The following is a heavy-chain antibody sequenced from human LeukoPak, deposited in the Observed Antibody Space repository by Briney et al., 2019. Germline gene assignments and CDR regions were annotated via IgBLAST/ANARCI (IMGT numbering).Heavy chain of an antibody. D-gene: IGHD3-22*01. V-gene: IGHV3-53*01. J-gene: IGHJ6*02. CDR3: ARGTMIVVSKRNYGMDV. CDR1: GITFSSHA. Sequence: GGSLRLSCVASGITFSSHAMNWVRQAPGKGLEWVSVIYSGGSTYYADSVKGRFTISRDNSKNTLYLQMNSLRAEDTAVYYCARGTMIVVSKRNYGMDVWGQGTTVTVSS. CDR2: IYSGGST.